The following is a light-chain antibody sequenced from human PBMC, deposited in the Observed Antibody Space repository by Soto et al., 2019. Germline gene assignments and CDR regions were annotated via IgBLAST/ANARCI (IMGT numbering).Light chain of an antibody. CDR3: QQSYSPVFT. Sequence: DIQMTQSPSSLSASVGDRVTITCRASQGISNYLAWHQQKPGKVPKLLIYAASTLQPGVPSRFRGSGSGKDFTLTISSLQPDDFGSYYCQQSYSPVFTFGPGTKVDF. V-gene: IGKV1-27*01. CDR2: AAS. CDR1: QGISNY. J-gene: IGKJ3*01.